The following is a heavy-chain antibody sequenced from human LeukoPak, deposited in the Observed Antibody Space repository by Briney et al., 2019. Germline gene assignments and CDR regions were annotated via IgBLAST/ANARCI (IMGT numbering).Heavy chain of an antibody. CDR2: IYTGGLT. CDR3: AKPPRDYGDSRWFDP. CDR1: GFTVSSNH. Sequence: PGGSLRLSCAASGFTVSSNHMTWVRQAPGKGLEWVSEIYTGGLTFYADSVKGRFTISRDNSKNTLYLQMNSLRAEDTAVYYCAKPPRDYGDSRWFDPWGQGTLVTVSS. V-gene: IGHV3-53*01. D-gene: IGHD4-17*01. J-gene: IGHJ5*02.